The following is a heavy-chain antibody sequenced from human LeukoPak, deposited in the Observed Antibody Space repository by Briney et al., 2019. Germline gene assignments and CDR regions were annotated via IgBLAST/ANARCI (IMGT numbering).Heavy chain of an antibody. V-gene: IGHV3-23*01. CDR3: AKAPVLLPFDY. CDR1: GFTFSSYA. CDR2: ISGSGGRT. D-gene: IGHD2-15*01. Sequence: GGSLRLFCAASGFTFSSYARSWVGQAPGKGVEGVSAISGSGGRTDYADSVKGRFTISRDNSKNTLYLQMNSLRAEDTAIYYCAKAPVLLPFDYWGQGTLVTVSS. J-gene: IGHJ4*02.